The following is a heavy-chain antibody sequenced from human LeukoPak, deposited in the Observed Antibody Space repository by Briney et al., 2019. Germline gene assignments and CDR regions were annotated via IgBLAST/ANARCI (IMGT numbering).Heavy chain of an antibody. Sequence: ASVKVSCKASGYTFTGYYTHWVRQAPGQGLEWMGWINPNNGGTNYAQKFQGRVTMTRDTSISTAYMELSRLRSDDTAVYYCARDAAYCGGDCYSWAQGTLVTVSS. CDR1: GYTFTGYY. CDR2: INPNNGGT. V-gene: IGHV1-2*02. J-gene: IGHJ5*02. CDR3: ARDAAYCGGDCYS. D-gene: IGHD2-21*01.